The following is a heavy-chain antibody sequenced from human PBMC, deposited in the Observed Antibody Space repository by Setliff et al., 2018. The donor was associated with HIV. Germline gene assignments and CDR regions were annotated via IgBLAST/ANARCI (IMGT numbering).Heavy chain of an antibody. CDR1: GFTVSGYY. CDR2: IYSGGST. Sequence: GGSLRLSCAASGFTVSGYYMAWVRQAPGKGLEWVSTIYSGGSTYHADSVKGRFTLSRDSSKNTLYLQMNSLRADDTAVYYCTVHTALDCWGQGTLVTVSS. CDR3: TVHTALDC. D-gene: IGHD5-18*01. V-gene: IGHV3-53*01. J-gene: IGHJ4*02.